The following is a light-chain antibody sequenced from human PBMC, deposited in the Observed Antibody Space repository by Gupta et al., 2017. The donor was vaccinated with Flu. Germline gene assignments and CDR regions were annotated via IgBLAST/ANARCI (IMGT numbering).Light chain of an antibody. V-gene: IGKV3-15*01. CDR1: ESVSNN. J-gene: IGKJ1*01. Sequence: GERATLSCRASESVSNNVVWFQQKQGQAPRLLIFGASCRGTGVPDRFSGSGSGTEFTLTISGLQSEDCAVYYGQQYHNWPRTFGQGTRVDIK. CDR2: GAS. CDR3: QQYHNWPRT.